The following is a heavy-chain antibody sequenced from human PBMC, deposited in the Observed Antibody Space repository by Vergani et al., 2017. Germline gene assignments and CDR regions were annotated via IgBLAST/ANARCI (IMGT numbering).Heavy chain of an antibody. J-gene: IGHJ4*02. CDR3: ARHTTYTDS. CDR1: EYSFGNYW. Sequence: EVELVQSGPEMRKPGESLKISCKGSEYSFGNYWIGWVRQMPGKGLEWMGIIYPADSDTRYSPSFQGQVTISADKSISTAFLQWDSLNASDTALYYCARHTTYTDSWGQGTRVTVSS. CDR2: IYPADSDT. V-gene: IGHV5-51*01. D-gene: IGHD1-1*01.